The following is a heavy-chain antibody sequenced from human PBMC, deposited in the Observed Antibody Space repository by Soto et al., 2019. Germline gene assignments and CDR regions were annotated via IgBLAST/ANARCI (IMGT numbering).Heavy chain of an antibody. Sequence: GGSLRLSCAASGLTFSNACMTWVRQAPGKGLEWVGRLKSKTDGGTTDYAAPVKGRFTISRDDSKNTLYLQMNSLDTEDTAVYYCTYSPYGSYFDYWGRGTLVTVSS. CDR1: GLTFSNAC. CDR3: TYSPYGSYFDY. CDR2: LKSKTDGGTT. D-gene: IGHD4-17*01. V-gene: IGHV3-15*01. J-gene: IGHJ4*02.